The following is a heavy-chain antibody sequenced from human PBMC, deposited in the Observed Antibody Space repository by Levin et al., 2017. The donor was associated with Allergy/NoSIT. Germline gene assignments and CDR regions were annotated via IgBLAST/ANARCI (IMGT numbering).Heavy chain of an antibody. V-gene: IGHV3-21*01. D-gene: IGHD6-19*01. CDR3: GRDRITSGWSGGY. J-gene: IGHJ4*02. CDR1: GFTFSDYG. CDR2: ISSGSSFI. Sequence: GESLKISCAASGFTFSDYGLSWVRQAPGKGLEWVSTISSGSSFILYADSVKGRFIVSRDNAKNSLYLQMNYLRAEDTAVYYCGRDRITSGWSGGYWGQGTLVTVSS.